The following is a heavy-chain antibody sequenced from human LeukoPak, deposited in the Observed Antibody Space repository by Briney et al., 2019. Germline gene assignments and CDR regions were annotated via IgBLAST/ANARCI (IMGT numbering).Heavy chain of an antibody. CDR1: GGSISSYY. J-gene: IGHJ5*02. CDR3: ARERWNRITIFGVVLNWFDP. D-gene: IGHD3-3*01. Sequence: SEILSLTCTVSGGSISSYYWSWIRQPAGKGLEWIGRIYTSGSTNYNPSLKSRVTMSVDTSKNQFSLKLSSVTAADTAVYYCARERWNRITIFGVVLNWFDPWGKETLLTFSS. V-gene: IGHV4-4*07. CDR2: IYTSGST.